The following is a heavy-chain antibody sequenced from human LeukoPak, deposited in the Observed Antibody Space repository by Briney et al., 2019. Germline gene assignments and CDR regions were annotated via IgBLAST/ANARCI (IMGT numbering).Heavy chain of an antibody. CDR2: IPFDGSNK. CDR1: GFTFSNYG. J-gene: IGHJ6*02. V-gene: IGHV3-30*02. D-gene: IGHD4-17*01. Sequence: GGSLRLSCAASGFTFSNYGMHWVRQAPGKGLEWVTFIPFDGSNKYYADSVKGRFTISRDNAKNSLYLQMNSLRAEDTAVYYCARDADYGGMDVWGQGTTVTVSS. CDR3: ARDADYGGMDV.